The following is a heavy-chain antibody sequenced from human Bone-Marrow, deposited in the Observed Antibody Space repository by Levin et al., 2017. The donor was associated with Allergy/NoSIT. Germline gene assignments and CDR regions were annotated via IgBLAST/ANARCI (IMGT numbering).Heavy chain of an antibody. J-gene: IGHJ4*02. Sequence: GESLKISCAASGFTFSSYAMHWVRQAPGKGLEWVAVISYDGSNKYYADSVKGRFTISRDNSKNTLYLQMNSLRAEDTAVYYCARGLRGVLSFDYWGQGTLVTVSS. D-gene: IGHD2-8*01. CDR1: GFTFSSYA. V-gene: IGHV3-30-3*01. CDR3: ARGLRGVLSFDY. CDR2: ISYDGSNK.